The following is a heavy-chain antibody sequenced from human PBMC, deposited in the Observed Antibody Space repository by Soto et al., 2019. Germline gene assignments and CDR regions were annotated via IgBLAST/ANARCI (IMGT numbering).Heavy chain of an antibody. CDR2: ISSSSTYI. J-gene: IGHJ3*02. Sequence: GGSLRLSCAASGFIFSSYSMNWVRQAPGMGLEWVSSISSSSTYIFYPDSLKGRFTISRDNAKNSLYLQMGSLRPEDTAVYYCARTTRGTARTPSFDIWGQGTMVTVSS. CDR1: GFIFSSYS. V-gene: IGHV3-21*01. D-gene: IGHD1-1*01. CDR3: ARTTRGTARTPSFDI.